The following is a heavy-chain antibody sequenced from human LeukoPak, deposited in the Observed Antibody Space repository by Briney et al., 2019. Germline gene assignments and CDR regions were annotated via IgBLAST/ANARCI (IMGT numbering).Heavy chain of an antibody. CDR2: ISGSADST. D-gene: IGHD5-12*01. J-gene: IGHJ4*02. V-gene: IGHV3-23*01. CDR1: GFTFTTYA. Sequence: PGGSLRLSCAASGFTFTTYAMSWVRQAPGKGLEWVSTISGSADSTYYADSVKGRFTISRDNSKNTLYLQMNSLRAEDTALYYCAKSSRQYRGGVDYWGQGILVTVSS. CDR3: AKSSRQYRGGVDY.